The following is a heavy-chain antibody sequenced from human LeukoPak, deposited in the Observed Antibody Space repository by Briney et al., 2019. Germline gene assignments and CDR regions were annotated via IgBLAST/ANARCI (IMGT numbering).Heavy chain of an antibody. J-gene: IGHJ3*02. Sequence: GGSPRLSCAASGFTFSSYWMSWVRQAPGKGLEWVANIKQDGSEKYYVDSVKGRFTISRDNAKNSLYLQMNSLRAEDTAVYYCARDVYRRQAYYWNPHDAFDIWGQGTLATVSS. V-gene: IGHV3-7*01. CDR2: IKQDGSEK. D-gene: IGHD1-20*01. CDR3: ARDVYRRQAYYWNPHDAFDI. CDR1: GFTFSSYW.